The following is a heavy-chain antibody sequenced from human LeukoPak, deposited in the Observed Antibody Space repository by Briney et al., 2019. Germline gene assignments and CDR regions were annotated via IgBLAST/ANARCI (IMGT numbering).Heavy chain of an antibody. J-gene: IGHJ6*03. Sequence: PGGSLRLSCAASGFTFRSYNMNWVRQAPGKGLEWVSSISSSSSYIYYADSVKGRFTISRDNAKDSLYLQMSTLRAEDTAVYYCARDVYLRAMSPRSDMDVWGKGTTVTVSS. CDR2: ISSSSSYI. D-gene: IGHD3-10*02. CDR1: GFTFRSYN. V-gene: IGHV3-21*01. CDR3: ARDVYLRAMSPRSDMDV.